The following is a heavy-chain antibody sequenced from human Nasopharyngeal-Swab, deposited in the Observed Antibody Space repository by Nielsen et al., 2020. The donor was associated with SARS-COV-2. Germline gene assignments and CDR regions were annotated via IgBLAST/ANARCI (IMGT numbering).Heavy chain of an antibody. Sequence: GESLKISCAASGFTFSSYWMHWVRQAPGKGLVWVSRINSDGSSTSYADSVKGRFTISRDNAKNTLYLQMNSLRAEDTAVYYCARGYGSYPYYYGMDVRGQGTTVTVSS. CDR1: GFTFSSYW. CDR2: INSDGSST. V-gene: IGHV3-74*01. CDR3: ARGYGSYPYYYGMDV. D-gene: IGHD1-26*01. J-gene: IGHJ6*02.